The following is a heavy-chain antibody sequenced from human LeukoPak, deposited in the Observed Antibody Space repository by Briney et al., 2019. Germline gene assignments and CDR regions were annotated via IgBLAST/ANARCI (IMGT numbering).Heavy chain of an antibody. Sequence: SETLSLTCAVYGGSFSGYYWSWIRQPPGKGLEWIGEINHSGSTNYNPSLKSRVTISVDTSENQFSLKLSSVTAADTAVYYCARGRGYSGYVDYWGQGTLVTVSS. CDR1: GGSFSGYY. CDR2: INHSGST. CDR3: ARGRGYSGYVDY. D-gene: IGHD5-12*01. J-gene: IGHJ4*02. V-gene: IGHV4-34*01.